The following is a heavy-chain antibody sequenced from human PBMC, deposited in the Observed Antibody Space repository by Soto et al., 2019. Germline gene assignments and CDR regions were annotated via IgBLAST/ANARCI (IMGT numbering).Heavy chain of an antibody. Sequence: SLRLSCAASGLTFSDYWMHWVRQAPGKGLEWVSRIKRDGSTTNYADSVKGRFTISRDNAKNTLYLEMNSLRVEDTADYYCARGAKNYNWEEVWGKGTRVTVS. J-gene: IGHJ6*03. CDR2: IKRDGSTT. V-gene: IGHV3-74*01. D-gene: IGHD1-1*01. CDR3: ARGAKNYNWEEV. CDR1: GLTFSDYW.